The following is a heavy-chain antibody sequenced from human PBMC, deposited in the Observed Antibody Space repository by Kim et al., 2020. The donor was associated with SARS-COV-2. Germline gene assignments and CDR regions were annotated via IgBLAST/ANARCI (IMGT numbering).Heavy chain of an antibody. V-gene: IGHV3-9*01. J-gene: IGHJ4*02. CDR2: I. Sequence: IDYADSVKGRFTISRDNAKTSLFLQMNSLRTNDAAFYYCAKNSGYDSAFDSWGQGTLVTVSS. CDR3: AKNSGYDSAFDS. D-gene: IGHD5-12*01.